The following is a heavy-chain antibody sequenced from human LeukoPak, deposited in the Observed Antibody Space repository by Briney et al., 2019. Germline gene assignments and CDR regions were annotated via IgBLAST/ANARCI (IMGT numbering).Heavy chain of an antibody. CDR1: GGTFSSYA. CDR2: IIPIFGTA. Sequence: RASVKVSCKASGGTFSSYAISWVRQAPGQGLEWMGGIIPIFGTANYAQKFQGRVTITTDESTSTAYMELSSLRSEDTAVYYCARDVSHLGVVIWGQGTLVTVSS. J-gene: IGHJ4*02. CDR3: ARDVSHLGVVI. D-gene: IGHD3-3*01. V-gene: IGHV1-69*05.